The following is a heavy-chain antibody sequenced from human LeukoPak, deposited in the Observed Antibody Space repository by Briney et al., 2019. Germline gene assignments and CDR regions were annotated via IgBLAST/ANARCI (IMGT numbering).Heavy chain of an antibody. CDR3: ARGGGSSWYYFDY. Sequence: GGSLRLSCAASGFTFSSYAMHWVRQAPGKGLEYVSAISSNGGSTYYANSVKGRFTISRDNSKNTLYLQMGSLRAEDMAVYHCARGGGSSWYYFDYWGQGTLVTVSS. CDR1: GFTFSSYA. CDR2: ISSNGGST. D-gene: IGHD6-13*01. J-gene: IGHJ4*02. V-gene: IGHV3-64*01.